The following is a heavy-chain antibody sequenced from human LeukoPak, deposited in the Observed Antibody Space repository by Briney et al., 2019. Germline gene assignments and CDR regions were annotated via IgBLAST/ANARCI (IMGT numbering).Heavy chain of an antibody. D-gene: IGHD3-10*01. J-gene: IGHJ4*02. Sequence: ASVKVSCKASGYTFTSYDINWVRQATGQGLEWMGWMNPNSGNTGYAQKFQGRVTMTRDTSISTAYMELSRLRSDDTAVYYCARVEAYYGSGSSWGQGTLVTVSS. CDR2: MNPNSGNT. V-gene: IGHV1-8*01. CDR3: ARVEAYYGSGSS. CDR1: GYTFTSYD.